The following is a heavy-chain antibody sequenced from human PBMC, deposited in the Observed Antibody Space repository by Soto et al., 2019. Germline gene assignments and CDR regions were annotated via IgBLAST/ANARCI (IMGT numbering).Heavy chain of an antibody. CDR2: INAGNGNT. CDR1: GYTFTSYA. CDR3: ARDSGRTIFGVVTSGYMDV. V-gene: IGHV1-3*01. D-gene: IGHD3-3*01. J-gene: IGHJ6*03. Sequence: ASVKVSCKASGYTFTSYAMHWVRQAPGQRLEWMGWINAGNGNTKYSQKFQGRVTITRDTSASTAYMELSSLRSEDAAVYYCARDSGRTIFGVVTSGYMDVWGKGTTVTVSS.